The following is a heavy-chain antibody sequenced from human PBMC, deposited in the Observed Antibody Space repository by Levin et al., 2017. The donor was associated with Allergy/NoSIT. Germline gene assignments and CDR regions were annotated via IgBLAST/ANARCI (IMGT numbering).Heavy chain of an antibody. CDR3: AKGRGATVKTPFDY. CDR1: GFTFDDYA. Sequence: SLKISCAASGFTFDDYAMHWVRQAPGKGLEWVSGISWNSGSIGYADSVKGRFTISRDNAKNSLYLQMNSLRAEDTALYYCAKGRGATVKTPFDYWGQGTLVTVSS. CDR2: ISWNSGSI. J-gene: IGHJ4*02. D-gene: IGHD5-12*01. V-gene: IGHV3-9*01.